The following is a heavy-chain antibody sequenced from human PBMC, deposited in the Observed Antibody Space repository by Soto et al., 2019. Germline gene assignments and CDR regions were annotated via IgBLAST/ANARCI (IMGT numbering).Heavy chain of an antibody. Sequence: DVQLAESGGGLVQPGGSLRLSCEASGFTFSSYEMNWVRQAPGKGLEWVSYISSSGTNIYYAASVRGRVTISRDNAVNSLYLPLSSLTAEDTAVYYCARSTTTRSFDIWGPGTMVIVAS. D-gene: IGHD1-1*01. V-gene: IGHV3-48*03. J-gene: IGHJ3*02. CDR2: ISSSGTNI. CDR1: GFTFSSYE. CDR3: ARSTTTRSFDI.